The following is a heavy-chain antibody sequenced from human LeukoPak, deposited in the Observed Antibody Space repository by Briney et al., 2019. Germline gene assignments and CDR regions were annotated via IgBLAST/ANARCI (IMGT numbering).Heavy chain of an antibody. V-gene: IGHV3-64*01. J-gene: IGHJ4*02. CDR1: GFTFSSYA. CDR3: ARVGYSGSYSDY. CDR2: ISSNGGST. D-gene: IGHD1-26*01. Sequence: GGSLRLSCAASGFTFSSYAMHWVRQAPGEGLEYVSAISSNGGSTYYANSVKGRFTISRDNSKNTLYLQMGSLRAEDMAVYYCARVGYSGSYSDYWGQGTLVTVSS.